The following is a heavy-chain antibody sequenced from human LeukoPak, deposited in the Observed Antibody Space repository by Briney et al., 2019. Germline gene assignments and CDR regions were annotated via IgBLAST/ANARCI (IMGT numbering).Heavy chain of an antibody. J-gene: IGHJ4*02. D-gene: IGHD5-12*01. V-gene: IGHV1-2*02. CDR1: GYTFTGYY. CDR3: AIVDIVATTLPKFDY. Sequence: GASVKVSCKASGYTFTGYYMHSVRQAPGQGLECIGWINPISGGTNYAQKFQGTVTLTRDTCLSTPYMELSGVRADDTGVYYCAIVDIVATTLPKFDYWGQGALVTVSP. CDR2: INPISGGT.